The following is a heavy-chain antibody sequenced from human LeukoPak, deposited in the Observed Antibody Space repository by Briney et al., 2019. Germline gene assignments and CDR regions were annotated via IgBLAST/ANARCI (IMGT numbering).Heavy chain of an antibody. D-gene: IGHD6-13*01. CDR1: GGSISTYF. CDR2: LYTSGST. CDR3: ARGGSSWYEAEYFQH. Sequence: SETLSLTCTVSGGSISTYFWSWVRQPAGKGLEWIGRLYTSGSTNYNPSLKSRVTISVDTSKNQFSLKLSSVTAADTAVYYCARGGSSWYEAEYFQHWGQGTLVTVSS. J-gene: IGHJ1*01. V-gene: IGHV4-4*07.